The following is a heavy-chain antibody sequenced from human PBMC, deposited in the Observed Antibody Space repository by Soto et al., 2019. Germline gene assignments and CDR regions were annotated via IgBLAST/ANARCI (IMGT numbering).Heavy chain of an antibody. J-gene: IGHJ6*02. CDR3: ARGRGEVLTIADRIFYYYYGMDV. CDR1: GGSFSGYY. CDR2: INHSGST. V-gene: IGHV4-34*01. Sequence: PSETLSLTCAVYGGSFSGYYWSWIRQPPGKGLEWIGEINHSGSTNYNPSLKSRVTISVDTSKNQFSLKLSSVTAADTAVYYCARGRGEVLTIADRIFYYYYGMDVWGQGTTVTVSS. D-gene: IGHD6-6*01.